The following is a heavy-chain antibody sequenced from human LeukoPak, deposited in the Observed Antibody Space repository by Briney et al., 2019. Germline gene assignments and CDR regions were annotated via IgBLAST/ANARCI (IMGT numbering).Heavy chain of an antibody. D-gene: IGHD3-10*01. CDR1: GGSISSYY. J-gene: IGHJ4*02. V-gene: IGHV4-4*07. CDR2: IYTSGGT. Sequence: NPSETLSLTCTVSGGSISSYYWSWIRQPAGKGLEWIGRIYTSGGTNYNPSLKSRLTMSVDTSKNQFSLKLSSVTAADTAVYYCARVNYGSGVFDYWGQGSLVTVSS. CDR3: ARVNYGSGVFDY.